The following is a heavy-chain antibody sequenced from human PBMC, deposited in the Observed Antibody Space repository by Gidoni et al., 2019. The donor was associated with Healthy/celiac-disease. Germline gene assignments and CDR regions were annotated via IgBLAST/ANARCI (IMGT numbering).Heavy chain of an antibody. D-gene: IGHD4-17*01. V-gene: IGHV3-30*02. CDR3: AVGLRGY. Sequence: QGQLVASGGGVVQPGGSLRLSRAASGFTFSSSGMHWVRKAPGKGLEWVAFIRYDGSNKYYADSVKGRFTISRDNSKNTLYLQMNSLRAEDTAVYYCAVGLRGYWGQGTLVTVSS. J-gene: IGHJ4*02. CDR2: IRYDGSNK. CDR1: GFTFSSSG.